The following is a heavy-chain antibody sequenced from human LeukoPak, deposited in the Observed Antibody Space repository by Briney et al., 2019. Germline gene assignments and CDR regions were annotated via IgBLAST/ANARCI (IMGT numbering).Heavy chain of an antibody. CDR2: ISTYNGDT. Sequence: GASVKVSCKASGYTFTNYGISWVRQAPGQGLEWMGWISTYNGDTNYTQKLQDRLTMTTDTSTSTAYMELRSLRSDDTAVYYCARLPDYDNSVYTSSIDYWGQGTLVTVSS. V-gene: IGHV1-18*01. CDR3: ARLPDYDNSVYTSSIDY. D-gene: IGHD3-22*01. J-gene: IGHJ4*02. CDR1: GYTFTNYG.